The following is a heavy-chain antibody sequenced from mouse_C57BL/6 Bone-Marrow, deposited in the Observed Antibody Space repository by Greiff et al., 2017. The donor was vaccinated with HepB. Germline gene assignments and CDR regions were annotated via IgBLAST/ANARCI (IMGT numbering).Heavy chain of an antibody. Sequence: EVQRVESGGGLVKPGGSLKLSCAASGFTFSSYAMSWVRQTPEKRLEWVATISDGGSYTYYPDNVEGRFTISRDNAKNNLYLQMSHLKSEDTAMYYCARDRGRACYWYFDVWGTGTTVTVSS. CDR1: GFTFSSYA. CDR3: ARDRGRACYWYFDV. D-gene: IGHD1-1*01. V-gene: IGHV5-4*01. CDR2: ISDGGSYT. J-gene: IGHJ1*03.